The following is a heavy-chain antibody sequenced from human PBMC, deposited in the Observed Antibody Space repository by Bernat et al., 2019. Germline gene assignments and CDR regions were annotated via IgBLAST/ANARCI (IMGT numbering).Heavy chain of an antibody. CDR1: GFTFSSYG. CDR2: IWYDGSNK. CDR3: ARDRPRQGLFDY. Sequence: QVQLVESGGGVVQPGRSLRLSCAASGFTFSSYGMHWVRQAPGKGLEWVAVIWYDGSNKYYADSVKDRFTISRDNSKNTLYLQMSSLRAGDTAVYYCARDRPRQGLFDYWGQGTRVTVSS. D-gene: IGHD6-25*01. J-gene: IGHJ4*02. V-gene: IGHV3-33*01.